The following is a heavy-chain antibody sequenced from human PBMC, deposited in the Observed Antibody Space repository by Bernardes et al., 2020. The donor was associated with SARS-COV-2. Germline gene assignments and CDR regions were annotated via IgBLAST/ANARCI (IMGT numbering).Heavy chain of an antibody. CDR3: AKAGYCSSTSCYHYYYGMDV. D-gene: IGHD2-2*01. Sequence: GGSLRLSCAASGFTFDDYAMHWVRQAPGKGLEWVSLISGDGGSTYYADSVKGRFTISRDNSKNSLYLQMNSLRTEDTALYYCAKAGYCSSTSCYHYYYGMDVWGQGTTVTVSS. J-gene: IGHJ6*02. CDR2: ISGDGGST. CDR1: GFTFDDYA. V-gene: IGHV3-43*02.